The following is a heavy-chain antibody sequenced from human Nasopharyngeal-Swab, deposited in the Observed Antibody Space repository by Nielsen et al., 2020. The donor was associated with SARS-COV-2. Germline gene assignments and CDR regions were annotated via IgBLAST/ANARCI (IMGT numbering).Heavy chain of an antibody. J-gene: IGHJ6*02. CDR3: ARQESYSSSWYARSYGMDV. CDR1: GYSFTSYW. Sequence: GESLKISCKGSGYSFTSYWIGWVRQMPGKGLEWMGIIYPGDSDTRYSPSFQGQVTISADKSISTAYLQWSSLKASDTAMYYCARQESYSSSWYARSYGMDVWGQGTTVTVSS. V-gene: IGHV5-51*01. D-gene: IGHD6-13*01. CDR2: IYPGDSDT.